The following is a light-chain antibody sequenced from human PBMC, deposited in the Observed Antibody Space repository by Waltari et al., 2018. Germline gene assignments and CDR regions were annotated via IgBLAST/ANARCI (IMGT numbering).Light chain of an antibody. CDR2: EAS. V-gene: IGKV1-5*03. CDR3: QQYDAYPYT. Sequence: DIQMTQSPSILSASIGDRVTITCRASPNIYNWLAWYQQKPGRAPNLRIYEASNLESGVPSRFSGSGSGTEFTLTINSLQPDDFATYYCQQYDAYPYTFGQGAKLEIK. CDR1: PNIYNW. J-gene: IGKJ2*01.